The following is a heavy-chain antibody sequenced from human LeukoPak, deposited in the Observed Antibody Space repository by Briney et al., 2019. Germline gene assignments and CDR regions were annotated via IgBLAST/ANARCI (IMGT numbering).Heavy chain of an antibody. J-gene: IGHJ4*02. CDR1: GFTFSSYS. V-gene: IGHV3-21*01. CDR3: ARGVPTGIDYFDY. Sequence: PGGSLRLSCAASGFTFSSYSMNWVRQAPGKGLEWVSSISSSSSYIYYADSVKGRFTISRDNAKNSLFLQMHSLRVDDTAVYYCARGVPTGIDYFDYWGQGLLVTVSS. D-gene: IGHD1-1*01. CDR2: ISSSSSYI.